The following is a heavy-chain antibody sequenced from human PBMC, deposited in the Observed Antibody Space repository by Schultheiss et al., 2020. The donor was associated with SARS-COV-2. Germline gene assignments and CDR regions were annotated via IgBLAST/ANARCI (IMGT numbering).Heavy chain of an antibody. CDR1: GFTFSSYA. J-gene: IGHJ4*02. D-gene: IGHD4-17*01. CDR3: AKDHIYGDYVYFDY. V-gene: IGHV3-30-3*01. Sequence: GGSLRLSCAASGFTFSSYAMHWVRQAPGKGLEWVAVISYDGSNKYYADSVKGRFTISRDNSKNTLYLQMNSLRAEDTAVYYCAKDHIYGDYVYFDYWGQGTLVTVSS. CDR2: ISYDGSNK.